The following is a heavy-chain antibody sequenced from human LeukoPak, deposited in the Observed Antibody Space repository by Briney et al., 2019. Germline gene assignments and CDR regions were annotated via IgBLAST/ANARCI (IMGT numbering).Heavy chain of an antibody. CDR2: IWYDGSNK. D-gene: IGHD2-15*01. CDR1: GFTLSSYG. Sequence: GGSLRLSCAASGFTLSSYGMHWVRQAPGKGLEWVAVIWYDGSNKYYADSVKGRFTISRDNSKNTLYLQMNSLRAEDTAVYYCAKDPYPRFPLLNLKYYFDYWGQGTLVTVSS. CDR3: AKDPYPRFPLLNLKYYFDY. J-gene: IGHJ4*02. V-gene: IGHV3-33*06.